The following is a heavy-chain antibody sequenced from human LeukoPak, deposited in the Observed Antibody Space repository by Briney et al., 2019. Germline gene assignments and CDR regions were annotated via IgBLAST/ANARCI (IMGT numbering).Heavy chain of an antibody. Sequence: QAGGSLRLSCAASGFTFSGSWRHWVRQAPGKGLVWVSRIKGDGIETNYADSVKGRFTISRDNSKNTLYLQMNSLRAEDTAVYYCAKDGSLLFAYYYYYYMDVWGKGTTVTVSS. CDR3: AKDGSLLFAYYYYYYMDV. D-gene: IGHD2-21*02. V-gene: IGHV3-74*01. CDR2: IKGDGIET. J-gene: IGHJ6*03. CDR1: GFTFSGSW.